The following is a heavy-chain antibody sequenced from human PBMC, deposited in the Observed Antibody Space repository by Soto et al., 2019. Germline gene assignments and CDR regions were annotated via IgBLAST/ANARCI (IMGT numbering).Heavy chain of an antibody. J-gene: IGHJ3*02. D-gene: IGHD3-10*01. CDR2: ISAYNGNT. V-gene: IGHV1-18*01. Sequence: ASVKVSCKASGYTFTSYGISWVRQAPGQGLEWMGWISAYNGNTNYAQKLQGRVTMTTDTSTSTAYMELRSLRSDDSAVYYCATTYYGSGSYYNAFDIWGQGTMVTVSS. CDR1: GYTFTSYG. CDR3: ATTYYGSGSYYNAFDI.